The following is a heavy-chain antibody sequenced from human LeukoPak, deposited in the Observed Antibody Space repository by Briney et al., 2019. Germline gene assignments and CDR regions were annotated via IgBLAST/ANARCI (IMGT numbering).Heavy chain of an antibody. CDR1: GLTFSSYS. CDR2: ISSSSSYI. Sequence: PGGSLRLSCAASGLTFSSYSMNWVRQAPGKGLEWVSSISSSSSYIYYADSVKGRFTISRDNAKNSLYLQMNSLRAEDTAVYYCARDANSSSWYRDAFDIWGQGTMVTVSS. V-gene: IGHV3-21*01. CDR3: ARDANSSSWYRDAFDI. J-gene: IGHJ3*02. D-gene: IGHD6-13*01.